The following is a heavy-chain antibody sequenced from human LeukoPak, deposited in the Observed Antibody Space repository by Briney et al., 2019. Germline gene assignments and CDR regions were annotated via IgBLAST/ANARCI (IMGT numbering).Heavy chain of an antibody. CDR1: GFAFSSLA. V-gene: IGHV3-23*01. J-gene: IGHJ4*02. Sequence: GGSLRLSCAASGFAFSSLAMGWVRQAPGKGLEWVSVISDSGSITYYADSVKGRFTISRDNSKNTLFLQMNSLGAEDTAVYYCAKDARRTNGRYFFDYWGQGTLVTVSS. CDR2: ISDSGSIT. CDR3: AKDARRTNGRYFFDY. D-gene: IGHD2-8*01.